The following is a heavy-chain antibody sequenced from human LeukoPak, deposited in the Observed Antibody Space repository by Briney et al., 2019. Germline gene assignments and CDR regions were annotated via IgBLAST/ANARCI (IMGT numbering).Heavy chain of an antibody. J-gene: IGHJ4*02. D-gene: IGHD3-22*01. CDR3: AKDRDRGITMIVVVISPYFDY. V-gene: IGHV3-23*01. CDR2: ISGSGGST. Sequence: GGSLRLSCAASGFTFTTCAMNWVRQAPGKGLEWVSAISGSGGSTYYADSVKGRFTISRDNSKNTPYLQMNSLRAEDTAVYYCAKDRDRGITMIVVVISPYFDYWGQGTLVTVSS. CDR1: GFTFTTCA.